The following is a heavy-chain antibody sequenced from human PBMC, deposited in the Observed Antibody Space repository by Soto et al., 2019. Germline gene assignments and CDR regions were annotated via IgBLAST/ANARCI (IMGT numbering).Heavy chain of an antibody. V-gene: IGHV3-74*01. J-gene: IGHJ4*02. CDR3: ARGPRGVYGNDY. CDR1: GFTFSSDW. CDR2: INMDGSVT. D-gene: IGHD2-8*02. Sequence: EVQLVESGGGLVQHGGSLRLSCVASGFTFSSDWMHWVRQGAGKGLVWVSRINMDGSVTNYADSVKGRFTISRDNAKNTVYLQMNSLRVEDTAMYYCARGPRGVYGNDYWGQGALVTVSS.